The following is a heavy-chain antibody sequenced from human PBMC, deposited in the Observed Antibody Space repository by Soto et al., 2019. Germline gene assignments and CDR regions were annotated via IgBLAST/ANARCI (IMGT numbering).Heavy chain of an antibody. CDR1: GGSISGYY. CDR3: ARWRYYDSSGYYPYYFDY. Sequence: SETLSLTCTVSGGSISGYYWSWIRQPPGKGLEWIGYIYYSGSTNYNPSLKSRVTISVDTSKNQFSLKLSSVTAADTAVYYCARWRYYDSSGYYPYYFDYWGQGTLVTVSS. J-gene: IGHJ4*02. D-gene: IGHD3-22*01. V-gene: IGHV4-59*01. CDR2: IYYSGST.